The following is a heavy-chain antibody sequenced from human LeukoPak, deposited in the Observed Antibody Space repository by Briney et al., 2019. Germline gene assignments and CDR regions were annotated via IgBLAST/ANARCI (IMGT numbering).Heavy chain of an antibody. J-gene: IGHJ6*03. D-gene: IGHD2-8*01. Sequence: SETLSLTCTVSNGSISTYCWTWVRQSAGKGLEYIGRIYTSGKTKCNSSLKSRVTMSVDTSKNQFSLRLSSVTAADTAVYYCARHPRTLITPYYYFYYMDVWGKGTTVTVSS. CDR3: ARHPRTLITPYYYFYYMDV. CDR2: IYTSGKT. CDR1: NGSISTYC. V-gene: IGHV4-4*07.